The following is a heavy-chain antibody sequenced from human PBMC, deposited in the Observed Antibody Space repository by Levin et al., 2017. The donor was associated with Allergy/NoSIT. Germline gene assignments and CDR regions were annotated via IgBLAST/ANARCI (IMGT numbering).Heavy chain of an antibody. CDR3: ARDHVDPGVFFDY. J-gene: IGHJ4*02. CDR2: INQDGSEK. CDR1: GFTFSSHW. V-gene: IGHV3-7*04. Sequence: PGGSLRLSCEASGFTFSSHWMSWVRQAPGKGLEWVANINQDGSEKYYVDSVKGRFTVSRDNAKNSLYLQMNSLRAEDTAVYYCARDHVDPGVFFDYWGQGTLVTVSS. D-gene: IGHD3-3*01.